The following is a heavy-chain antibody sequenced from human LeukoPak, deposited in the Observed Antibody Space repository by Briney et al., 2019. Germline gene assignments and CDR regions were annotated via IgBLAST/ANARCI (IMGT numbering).Heavy chain of an antibody. J-gene: IGHJ4*02. Sequence: GGSQRLSCAASGFTFSSYAMSWVRQAPGKGLEWVSAISGSGGSTYYADSVKGRFTISRDNSKNTLYLQMNSLRAEDTAVYYCAKDVYSSSSYYFDYWGQGTLVTVSS. D-gene: IGHD6-6*01. CDR2: ISGSGGST. CDR3: AKDVYSSSSYYFDY. V-gene: IGHV3-23*01. CDR1: GFTFSSYA.